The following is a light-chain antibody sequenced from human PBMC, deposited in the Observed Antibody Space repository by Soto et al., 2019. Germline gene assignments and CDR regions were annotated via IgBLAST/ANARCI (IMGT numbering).Light chain of an antibody. Sequence: DIQMTQTTSSLSASVGDIVTITCRASETTANYLNWYQHKPGKAPKLLIHSASSLQSGVPSRFSGRGSGTDFTLTINSLQPEDFATYSCQQTYISPPTFGGGTKVDIK. V-gene: IGKV1-39*01. CDR2: SAS. CDR1: ETTANY. CDR3: QQTYISPPT. J-gene: IGKJ4*01.